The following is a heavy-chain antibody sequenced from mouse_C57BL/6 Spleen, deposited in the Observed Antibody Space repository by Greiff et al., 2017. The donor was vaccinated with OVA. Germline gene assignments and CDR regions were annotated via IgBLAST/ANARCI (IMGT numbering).Heavy chain of an antibody. J-gene: IGHJ3*01. D-gene: IGHD1-1*01. CDR3: ERFGYYGSSWFAY. Sequence: VQLQQSGPELVKPGASVKISCKASGYTFTDYYMNWVKQSHGKSLEWIGDINPNNGGTSYNQKFKGKATLTVVKSSSTAYMELRSLTSEDSAVYYCERFGYYGSSWFAYWGQGTLVTVSA. CDR2: INPNNGGT. V-gene: IGHV1-26*01. CDR1: GYTFTDYY.